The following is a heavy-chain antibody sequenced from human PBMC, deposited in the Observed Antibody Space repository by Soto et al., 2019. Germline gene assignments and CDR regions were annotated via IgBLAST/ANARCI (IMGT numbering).Heavy chain of an antibody. CDR3: AKAPLMSYGSWSAFHPRFAS. V-gene: IGHV3-23*01. CDR2: ISGGGGT. CDR1: GFTFSSYA. Sequence: GGSLRLSCAASGFTFSSYAMTGVRQAPGKGLEWVSTISGGGGTYYADSVKGRFTISRDNSKNTLYLQMNSLRAEDTAVYYCAKAPLMSYGSWSAFHPRFASRGQRTPDTGSS. D-gene: IGHD3-3*01. J-gene: IGHJ5*01.